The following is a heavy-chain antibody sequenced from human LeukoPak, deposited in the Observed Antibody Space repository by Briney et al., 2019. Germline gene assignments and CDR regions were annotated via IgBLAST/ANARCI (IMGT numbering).Heavy chain of an antibody. V-gene: IGHV3-64D*09. CDR1: RFTFGNYA. Sequence: GGSLRLSCSASRFTFGNYAMHWVRQAPGKGLEYVSTISNNVGSTYYADSVKGRFTISRDNSKNTLYLQMRSLRIEDTAMYYCVKAALQYYYDTSGSFDYWGQGTLVTVSS. CDR3: VKAALQYYYDTSGSFDY. J-gene: IGHJ4*02. CDR2: ISNNVGST. D-gene: IGHD3-22*01.